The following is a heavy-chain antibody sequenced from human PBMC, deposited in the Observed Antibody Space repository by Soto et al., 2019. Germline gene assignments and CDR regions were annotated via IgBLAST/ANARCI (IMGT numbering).Heavy chain of an antibody. CDR2: FDPEDGET. D-gene: IGHD1-1*01. CDR3: ATGKLSSDAFDI. J-gene: IGHJ3*02. CDR1: GYTLTELS. Sequence: GASVKVSCKVSGYTLTELSMHWVRQAPGKGLEWMGGFDPEDGETIYAQKFQGRVTMTEDTSTDTAYMELSSLRSEDTAVYYCATGKLSSDAFDIWGQGTMVTVSS. V-gene: IGHV1-24*01.